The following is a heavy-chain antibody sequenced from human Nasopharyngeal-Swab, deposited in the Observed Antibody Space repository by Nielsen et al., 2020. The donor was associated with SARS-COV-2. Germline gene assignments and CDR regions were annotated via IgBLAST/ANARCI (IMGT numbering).Heavy chain of an antibody. Sequence: GESLKISCAASGFTFDDYTMHWVRQAPGKGLEWVSLISWDGGSTYYADSVKGRFTISRDNSKNSLYLQMNSLRTEDTALYYCAKVIERYYPRGGMDVWGQGTTVTVSS. V-gene: IGHV3-43*01. D-gene: IGHD3-22*01. J-gene: IGHJ6*02. CDR1: GFTFDDYT. CDR3: AKVIERYYPRGGMDV. CDR2: ISWDGGST.